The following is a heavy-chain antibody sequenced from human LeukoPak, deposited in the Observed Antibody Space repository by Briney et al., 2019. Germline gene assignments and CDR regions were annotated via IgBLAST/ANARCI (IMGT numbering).Heavy chain of an antibody. Sequence: GGSLRLSCAASGFTFSSYAMHWARQAPGKGLEYVSAISSNGGSTYYANSVKGRFTISRDNSKNTLYLQMGSLRAEDMAVYYCARDGYSSGWYKDYYYYMDVWGKGTTVTISS. V-gene: IGHV3-64*01. CDR1: GFTFSSYA. J-gene: IGHJ6*03. D-gene: IGHD6-19*01. CDR2: ISSNGGST. CDR3: ARDGYSSGWYKDYYYYMDV.